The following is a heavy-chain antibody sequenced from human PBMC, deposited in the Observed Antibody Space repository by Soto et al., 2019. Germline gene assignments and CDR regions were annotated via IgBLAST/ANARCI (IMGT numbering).Heavy chain of an antibody. CDR2: ISYDGSNK. J-gene: IGHJ6*02. CDR3: ARGVLHLENENYYYGMAF. Sequence: PWGSLRLSCAASGFTFSSYAMHWVRQAPGKGLEWVAVISYDGSNKYYADSVKGRFTISRDNSKNTLYLQMNSLRAEDTAVYYCARGVLHLENENYYYGMAFCGQGTTVPVSS. CDR1: GFTFSSYA. V-gene: IGHV3-30-3*01. D-gene: IGHD1-1*01.